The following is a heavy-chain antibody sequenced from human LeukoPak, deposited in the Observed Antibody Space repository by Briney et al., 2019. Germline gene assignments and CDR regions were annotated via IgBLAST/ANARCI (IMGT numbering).Heavy chain of an antibody. CDR3: ARRRVAMLRGVMSHLWNFDY. D-gene: IGHD3-10*01. CDR1: EFTFSDYN. Sequence: GGSLRLSCAASEFTFSDYNMTWIRQAPGQGLECVSFISSSGSTIYYADSVKCRFTIFRDNAKNSQYLEMNSLRAEDTAFYYCARRRVAMLRGVMSHLWNFDYWGQGTLVTVSS. V-gene: IGHV3-11*01. CDR2: ISSSGSTI. J-gene: IGHJ4*02.